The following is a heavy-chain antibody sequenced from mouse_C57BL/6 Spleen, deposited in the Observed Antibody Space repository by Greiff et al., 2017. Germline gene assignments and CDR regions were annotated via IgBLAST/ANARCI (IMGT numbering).Heavy chain of an antibody. CDR1: GYAFRSYW. CDR2: IYPGDGDT. J-gene: IGHJ2*01. D-gene: IGHD1-1*01. CDR3: ARGGTTVVATDFDY. Sequence: VQLQQSGAELVKPGASVKISCKASGYAFRSYWMNWVKQRPGKGLEWIGQIYPGDGDTNYNGKFKGKATLTADKSSSTAYMQLSSLTSEDSAVYFCARGGTTVVATDFDYWGQGTTLTVSS. V-gene: IGHV1-80*01.